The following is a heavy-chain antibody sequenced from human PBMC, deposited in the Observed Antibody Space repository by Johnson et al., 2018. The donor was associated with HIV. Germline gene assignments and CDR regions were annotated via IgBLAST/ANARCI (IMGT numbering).Heavy chain of an antibody. V-gene: IGHV3-11*04. J-gene: IGHJ3*02. CDR2: NSSSGSTI. Sequence: QMLLVESGGGVVQPGRSLRLSCAASGFTFSDYYMSWIRQAPGKGLEWVSYNSSSGSTIYYADSVKGRFTISRDNSKNTLFLQMNSLRVEDTAVYYCARAYNYPIWGQGTMVTVSS. D-gene: IGHD1-1*01. CDR3: ARAYNYPI. CDR1: GFTFSDYY.